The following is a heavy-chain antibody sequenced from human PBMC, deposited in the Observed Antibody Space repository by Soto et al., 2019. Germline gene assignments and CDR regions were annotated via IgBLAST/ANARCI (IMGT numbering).Heavy chain of an antibody. V-gene: IGHV4-61*01. CDR3: AGGFEGGYKRSYYYGMEV. CDR2: IYYSWST. D-gene: IGHD1-1*01. J-gene: IGHJ6*02. CDR1: GGSVSSGSSY. Sequence: QVQLQESGPGLVKPSETLSLTCTVSGGSVSSGSSYWSWMRQPPGKGLEWIGYIYYSWSTNYNPTLESLDTIEVDTSKTQFSLRPCSVTAADPAVDYCAGGFEGGYKRSYYYGMEVWGQGTTVTVSS.